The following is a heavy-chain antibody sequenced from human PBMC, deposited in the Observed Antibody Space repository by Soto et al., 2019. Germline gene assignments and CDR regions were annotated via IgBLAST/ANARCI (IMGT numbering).Heavy chain of an antibody. J-gene: IGHJ4*02. V-gene: IGHV3-7*01. CDR2: IKEDGSKK. CDR1: GFTFSNYW. D-gene: IGHD1-26*01. Sequence: PGGSLRLSCIASGFTFSNYWMTWVRQAPGKGLEWVANIKEDGSKKDYVDSVKGRFTISRDNSKNTLYLQMNSLRAEDTAVYYCARDKERDWSYYFDYWGQGTLVTVSS. CDR3: ARDKERDWSYYFDY.